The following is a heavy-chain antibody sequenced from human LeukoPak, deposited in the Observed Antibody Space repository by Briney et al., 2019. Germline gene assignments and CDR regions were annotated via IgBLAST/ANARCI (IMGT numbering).Heavy chain of an antibody. V-gene: IGHV4-39*07. Sequence: SETLSLTCTVSGGSISSSSYYWGWIRQPPGKGLEWIGSIYYSGSTYYNPSLKSRVTISLDTSRNQFSLKLNSVTAADTAVYYCAREKIGTGTVLGKDYYYMDVWGKGTTVTVSS. CDR3: AREKIGTGTVLGKDYYYMDV. D-gene: IGHD3-16*01. CDR1: GGSISSSSYY. CDR2: IYYSGST. J-gene: IGHJ6*03.